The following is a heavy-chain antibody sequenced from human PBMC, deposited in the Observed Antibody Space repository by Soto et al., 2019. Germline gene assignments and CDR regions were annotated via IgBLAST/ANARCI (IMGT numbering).Heavy chain of an antibody. CDR2: IKNGGDDT. Sequence: GGSLRLSCAASGFTFSSYAMSWVRQTPGKGLVWVAHIKNGGDDTSYAESVKGRFTISRDNAKNTLHLQMSSMRSEDTAVYYCVRFSGLDVWGQGTTVTVSS. CDR3: VRFSGLDV. J-gene: IGHJ6*02. V-gene: IGHV3-74*01. CDR1: GFTFSSYA.